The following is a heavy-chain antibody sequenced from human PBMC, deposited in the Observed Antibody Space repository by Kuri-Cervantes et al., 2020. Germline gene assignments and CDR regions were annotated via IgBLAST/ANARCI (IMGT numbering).Heavy chain of an antibody. CDR2: ISYDGSNK. CDR1: GFTFSSYG. Sequence: GESLKISCAASGFTFSSYGMHWVRQAPGKGLEWVAVISYDGSNKYYADSVKGRFTISRDNFKNTLYLQMNSLRAEDTAVYYCARGSGYSYGLKGYWGQGTLVTVSS. J-gene: IGHJ4*02. V-gene: IGHV3-30*03. CDR3: ARGSGYSYGLKGY. D-gene: IGHD5-18*01.